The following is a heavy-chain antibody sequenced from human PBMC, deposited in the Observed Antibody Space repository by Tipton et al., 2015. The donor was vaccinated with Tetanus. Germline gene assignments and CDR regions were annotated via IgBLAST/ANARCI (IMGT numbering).Heavy chain of an antibody. CDR2: IYSHSSGSST. CDR3: AKGSGGYSYGSSDN. D-gene: IGHD5-18*01. J-gene: IGHJ4*02. V-gene: IGHV3-23*03. CDR1: GFTFSNYA. Sequence: LSLTCAASGFTFSNYAMKWVRQAPGKGLEWVSVIYSHSSGSSTYYADSVKGRFTISRNDSKNTLYLQRNSLRADDTAVYYCAKGSGGYSYGSSDNWGQGPLVTVSS.